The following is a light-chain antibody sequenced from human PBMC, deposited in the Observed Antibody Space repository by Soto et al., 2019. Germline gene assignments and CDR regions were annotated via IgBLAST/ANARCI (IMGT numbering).Light chain of an antibody. CDR3: QQYSNWPPGT. Sequence: EIVLTQSPGTLSLSLWERATLSCRANQSVDSNFLAWNQQKPGQAPRLLIYATSTRATGIPDRFSGSGSGTDFTLTISSLEPEDSAVYYCQQYSNWPPGTFGQGTKVDIK. V-gene: IGKV3-20*01. J-gene: IGKJ1*01. CDR1: QSVDSNF. CDR2: ATS.